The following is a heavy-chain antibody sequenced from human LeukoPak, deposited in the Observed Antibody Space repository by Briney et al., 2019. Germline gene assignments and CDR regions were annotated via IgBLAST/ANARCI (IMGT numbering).Heavy chain of an antibody. Sequence: PGGSLRLSCAASGFTFSNAWMSWVRQAPGKGLEWVAVIAYEGSEKYHADSVKGRFAISRDNSDHTVYLQMNSLRPEDTAVYYCASPRPRYSSGWGPFDYWGQGTLVTVSS. CDR1: GFTFSNAW. CDR2: IAYEGSEK. D-gene: IGHD6-19*01. V-gene: IGHV3-30*01. J-gene: IGHJ4*02. CDR3: ASPRPRYSSGWGPFDY.